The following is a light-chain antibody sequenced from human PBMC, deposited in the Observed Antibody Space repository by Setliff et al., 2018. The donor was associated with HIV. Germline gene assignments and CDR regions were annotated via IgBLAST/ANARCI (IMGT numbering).Light chain of an antibody. J-gene: IGLJ2*01. V-gene: IGLV1-44*01. CDR1: HSXIRINT. Sequence: QSVLTQTPSTSGTPGQRVIISCSGSHSXIRINTINWCQHLPGTAPKLLIYANSQRPSGVPDRVSGAKSGTSASLAISGLQSEDEADYYCAAWDDRLNGPVFGGGTKVTVL. CDR3: AAWDDRLNGPV. CDR2: ANS.